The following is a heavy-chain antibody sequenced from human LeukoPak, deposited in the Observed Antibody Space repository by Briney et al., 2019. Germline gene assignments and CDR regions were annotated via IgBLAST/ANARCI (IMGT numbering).Heavy chain of an antibody. V-gene: IGHV5-51*01. CDR3: ARHQMVAAITYPFDY. CDR2: IYPGDSDT. J-gene: IGHJ4*02. Sequence: RGESLKISCKGSGYSFTSYWIGWVRQMPGKGLEWMGIIYPGDSDTRYSPSFQGQVTISADKSISTAYLQWSSLKASDTAMYYCARHQMVAAITYPFDYWGQGTLVTVSS. D-gene: IGHD2-15*01. CDR1: GYSFTSYW.